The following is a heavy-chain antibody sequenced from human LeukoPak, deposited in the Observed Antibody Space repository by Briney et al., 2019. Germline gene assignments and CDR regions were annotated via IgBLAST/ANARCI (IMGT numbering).Heavy chain of an antibody. J-gene: IGHJ4*02. CDR2: ISGSGGST. CDR3: AKDGVPGYYDSSGYSDY. V-gene: IGHV3-23*01. D-gene: IGHD3-22*01. CDR1: GFTFSSYA. Sequence: GGSLRLSCAASGFTFSSYATSWVRQAPGKGLEWVSAISGSGGSTYYADSVKGRFTISRDNSKNTLYLQMNSLRAEDTAVYYCAKDGVPGYYDSSGYSDYWGQGTLVTVSS.